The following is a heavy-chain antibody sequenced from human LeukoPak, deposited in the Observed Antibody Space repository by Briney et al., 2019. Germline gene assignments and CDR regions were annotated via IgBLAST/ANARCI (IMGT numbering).Heavy chain of an antibody. Sequence: SETLSLTCTVSGGSISSSSYYWGWIRQPPGKGLEWIGNIYYSGSTYYNPSLKSRVTISVDTSKNQFSLKLSSVTAADTAVYYCAVPGGGNLFDYWGQGTLVTVSS. V-gene: IGHV4-39*07. CDR1: GGSISSSSYY. CDR2: IYYSGST. D-gene: IGHD2-15*01. J-gene: IGHJ4*02. CDR3: AVPGGGNLFDY.